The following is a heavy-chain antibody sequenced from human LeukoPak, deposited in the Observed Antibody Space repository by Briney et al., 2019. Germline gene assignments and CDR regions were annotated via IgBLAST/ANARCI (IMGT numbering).Heavy chain of an antibody. Sequence: SETLSLTCAVSGGSISNGDYSWSWIRQPPGEGLEWIGYIYHSGTSYYNPSLKSRVTISVDKSRNQFSLQLRSVTAADTAVYYCARVRSPWDAFDIWGQGTMVTASS. CDR2: IYHSGTS. V-gene: IGHV4-30-2*01. CDR1: GGSISNGDYS. D-gene: IGHD1-26*01. J-gene: IGHJ3*02. CDR3: ARVRSPWDAFDI.